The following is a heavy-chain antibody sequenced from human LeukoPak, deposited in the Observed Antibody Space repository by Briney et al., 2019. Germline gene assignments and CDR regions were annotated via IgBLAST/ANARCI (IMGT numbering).Heavy chain of an antibody. D-gene: IGHD3-22*01. CDR1: SGFTFSSYW. CDR2: IKQDGSEK. J-gene: IGHJ4*02. CDR3: AGAPYYYDNTGVSWGLNS. Sequence: GGSLRLSCTASSGFTFSSYWMNWVRQAPGKGLEWVANIKQDGSEKHYVDSVKGRFTISRDNAKNSLFLQMNSLRAEDTAVYYCAGAPYYYDNTGVSWGLNSWGLGTLVTVSS. V-gene: IGHV3-7*01.